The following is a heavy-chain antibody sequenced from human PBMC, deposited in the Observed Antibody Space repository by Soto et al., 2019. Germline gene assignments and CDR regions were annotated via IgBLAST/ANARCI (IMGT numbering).Heavy chain of an antibody. D-gene: IGHD2-8*01. CDR2: IWYDGSNK. Sequence: QVQLVESGGGVVQPGRSLRLSCAASGFTFSSYGMQWVRQAPGKGLEWVAVIWYDGSNKYYADSVKGRFTISRDNCKNTLYLQMNSLRAEDTAVYYCARDLGVWQGAYFDYWGQGTLVTVSS. CDR3: ARDLGVWQGAYFDY. CDR1: GFTFSSYG. J-gene: IGHJ4*02. V-gene: IGHV3-33*01.